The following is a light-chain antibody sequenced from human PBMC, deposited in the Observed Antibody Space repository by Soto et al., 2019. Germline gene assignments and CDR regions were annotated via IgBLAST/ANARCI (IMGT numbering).Light chain of an antibody. CDR2: EAA. CDR3: TSYTSASTLV. V-gene: IGLV2-14*01. Sequence: QSALTQPASVSGSPGQSITISCTGTSDDIGANNYVSWYQHQPGKAPKILIYEAANRPSGISHRFSGSKSGNTASLTISGLQAEDEADYFCTSYTSASTLVFGGGTQLTVL. J-gene: IGLJ2*01. CDR1: SDDIGANNY.